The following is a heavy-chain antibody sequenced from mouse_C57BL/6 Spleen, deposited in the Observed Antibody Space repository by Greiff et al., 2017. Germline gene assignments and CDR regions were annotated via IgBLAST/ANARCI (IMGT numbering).Heavy chain of an antibody. D-gene: IGHD1-1*01. CDR2: INPSSGYT. CDR1: GYTFTSYW. V-gene: IGHV1-7*01. Sequence: QVHVKQSGAELAKPGASVKLSCKASGYTFTSYWMHWVKQRPGQGLEWIGYINPSSGYTKYNQKFKDKATLTADKSSSTAYMQLSSLTYEDSAVYYCASFTTVEDAMDYWGQGTSVTVSS. CDR3: ASFTTVEDAMDY. J-gene: IGHJ4*01.